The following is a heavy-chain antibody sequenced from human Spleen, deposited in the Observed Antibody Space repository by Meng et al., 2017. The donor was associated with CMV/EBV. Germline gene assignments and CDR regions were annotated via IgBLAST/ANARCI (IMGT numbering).Heavy chain of an antibody. CDR1: GYAFTSYG. J-gene: IGHJ3*01. CDR3: ASTGYTSGWLNGLDF. CDR2: VSPYNTKT. D-gene: IGHD6-19*01. Sequence: ASVKVSCKASGYAFTSYGVSWVRQAPGQGLEWMGWVSPYNTKTEYDKKFQGRVTMTTDTATSTAFLELRSLRSDDSAVYYCASTGYTSGWLNGLDFWGQGTVVTVS. V-gene: IGHV1-18*01.